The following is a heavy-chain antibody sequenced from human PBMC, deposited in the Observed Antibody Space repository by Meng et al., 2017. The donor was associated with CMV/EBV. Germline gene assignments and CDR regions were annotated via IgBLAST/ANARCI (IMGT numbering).Heavy chain of an antibody. CDR2: INPSGGST. CDR1: GYTFTSYY. J-gene: IGHJ6*02. D-gene: IGHD3-10*01. CDR3: ARELKVLLWFGELLYAYGMDV. Sequence: ASVKVSCKASGYTFTSYYMHWVRQAPGQGLEWMGIINPSGGSTSYAQKFQGRVTMTRDTSTSTVYMELSSLRSEDTAVYYCARELKVLLWFGELLYAYGMDVWGQGTTVTV. V-gene: IGHV1-46*01.